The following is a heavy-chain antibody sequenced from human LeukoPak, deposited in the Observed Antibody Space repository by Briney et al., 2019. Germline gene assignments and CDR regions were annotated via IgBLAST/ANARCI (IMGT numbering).Heavy chain of an antibody. Sequence: GGSLRLSCAASGFTFSSYAMSWVRQAPGKGLEWVSAISYSGGSTYYADSVKGRFSISRDNLKNTLYLQINSLRAEDTAVYYCAKGLAVAGPTNYYFDYWGQGTLVTVSS. CDR1: GFTFSSYA. CDR3: AKGLAVAGPTNYYFDY. D-gene: IGHD6-13*01. V-gene: IGHV3-23*01. J-gene: IGHJ4*02. CDR2: ISYSGGST.